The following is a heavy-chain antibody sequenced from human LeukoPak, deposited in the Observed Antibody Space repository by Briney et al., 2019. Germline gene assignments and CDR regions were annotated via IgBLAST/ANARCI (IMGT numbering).Heavy chain of an antibody. J-gene: IGHJ4*02. CDR3: AREAEPYYYDSSGYRDY. CDR1: GFTFSSYS. CDR2: ISSSSSYI. D-gene: IGHD3-22*01. Sequence: PGGSLRLSCAASGFTFSSYSMNWVRQAPGKGLEWVSSISSSSSYIYYADSVKGRFTISRDNAKNSLYLQMNSLRAEDTAVYYCAREAEPYYYDSSGYRDYWGQGTLVTVSS. V-gene: IGHV3-21*01.